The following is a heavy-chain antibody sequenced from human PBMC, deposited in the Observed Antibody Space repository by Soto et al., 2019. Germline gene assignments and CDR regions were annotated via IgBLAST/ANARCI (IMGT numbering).Heavy chain of an antibody. D-gene: IGHD3-3*01. V-gene: IGHV3-23*01. CDR2: ISSSGGSA. CDR3: ARGGRYLRSEY. J-gene: IGHJ4*02. CDR1: GFDFSNYG. Sequence: PGGSLRLSCTGSGFDFSNYGMSWVRQAPGKGLEWVSSISSSGGSAYYADSVKGRSTISRDNSKNTLYLQMNSLRAEDTAVYYCARGGRYLRSEYWGQGTLVTVSS.